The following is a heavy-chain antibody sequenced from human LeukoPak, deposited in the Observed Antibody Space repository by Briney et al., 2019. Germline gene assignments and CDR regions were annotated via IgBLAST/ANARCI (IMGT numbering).Heavy chain of an antibody. Sequence: PVASVKVSCKASGYTFTDYYMHWVRQAPGQGLEWMGWINPNSGGTNYAQKFQGRVTITRNTSISTAYMQLSRLRSDDTAVYYCARVRTWAARRMGNWFDPWGQGTLVTVSS. J-gene: IGHJ5*02. V-gene: IGHV1-2*02. CDR1: GYTFTDYY. CDR3: ARVRTWAARRMGNWFDP. D-gene: IGHD6-6*01. CDR2: INPNSGGT.